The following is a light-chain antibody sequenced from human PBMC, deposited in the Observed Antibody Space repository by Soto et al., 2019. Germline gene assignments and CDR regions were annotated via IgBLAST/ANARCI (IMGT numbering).Light chain of an antibody. J-gene: IGKJ2*01. V-gene: IGKV1-5*03. Sequence: DIQMTQSPSTLSAFVGDRVTITCRASQSISSWLAWYQQKPGKAPKVLIYKASSLEGGVPSRFSGSGSGTEFTLTISSLQPDDFATYYCQQYNSYPYTFGQGTKLEIK. CDR2: KAS. CDR3: QQYNSYPYT. CDR1: QSISSW.